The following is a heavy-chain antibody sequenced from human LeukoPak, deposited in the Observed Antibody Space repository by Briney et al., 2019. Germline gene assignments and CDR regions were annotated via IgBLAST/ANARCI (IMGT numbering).Heavy chain of an antibody. CDR2: ISGSGGAGT. CDR3: VKDRGGSPFYGMDV. D-gene: IGHD1-26*01. V-gene: IGHV3-23*01. J-gene: IGHJ6*02. CDR1: GGSFSGYY. Sequence: ETLSLTCAVYGGSFSGYYWSWIRQPPGKGLEWVSTISGSGGAGTYYADSVKGRFTVSRDNSRNTLYLPMNSLRAEDTALCYCVKDRGGSPFYGMDVWGQGTTVTVSS.